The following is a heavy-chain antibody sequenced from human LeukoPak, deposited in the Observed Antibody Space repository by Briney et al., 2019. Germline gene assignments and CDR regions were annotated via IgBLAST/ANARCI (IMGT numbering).Heavy chain of an antibody. CDR2: IDWDDDK. CDR3: ARTRYGSGTYYFDY. J-gene: IGHJ4*02. V-gene: IGHV2-70*04. Sequence: SGPTLVNPTQTLTLTCTLSGFSLSSSRMRVSWIRQPPGKALEWLARIDWDDDKFYSTSLKTRLNISKDTSKNQVVLTLTNVDPVDTATYYCARTRYGSGTYYFDYWGQGTLVTVSS. D-gene: IGHD3-10*01. CDR1: GFSLSSSRMR.